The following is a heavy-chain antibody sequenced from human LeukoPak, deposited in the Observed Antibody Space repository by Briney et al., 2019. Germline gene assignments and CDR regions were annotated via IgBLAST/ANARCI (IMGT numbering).Heavy chain of an antibody. Sequence: GESLKISCKGSGYSFTSYWIGWVRQMPGKGLEWMGIIYPGDSDTRYSPSFQGQATISADKSISTAYLQWSSLKASDTAMYYCARHAEMATITFDYWGQGTLVTVSS. J-gene: IGHJ4*02. CDR1: GYSFTSYW. D-gene: IGHD5-24*01. CDR2: IYPGDSDT. CDR3: ARHAEMATITFDY. V-gene: IGHV5-51*01.